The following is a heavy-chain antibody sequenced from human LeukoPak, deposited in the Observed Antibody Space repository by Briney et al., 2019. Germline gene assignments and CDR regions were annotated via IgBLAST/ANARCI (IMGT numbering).Heavy chain of an antibody. D-gene: IGHD3-16*01. CDR3: ARAGGFFSPFGY. V-gene: IGHV4-31*11. CDR2: IYYSGST. J-gene: IGHJ4*02. CDR1: GGSFSSGGYY. Sequence: SETLSLTCAVYGGSFSSGGYYWGWIRQHPGDGLEWIGYIYYSGSTYYNPSLKSRVTISIDTSKNQFSLKLSSVTAADTAVYYCARAGGFFSPFGYWGQGTLVTVSS.